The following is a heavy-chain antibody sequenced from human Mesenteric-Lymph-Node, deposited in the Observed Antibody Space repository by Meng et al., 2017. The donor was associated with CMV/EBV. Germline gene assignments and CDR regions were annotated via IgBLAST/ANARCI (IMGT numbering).Heavy chain of an antibody. J-gene: IGHJ4*02. CDR3: ARDRGHYSNYEFDF. CDR2: ISYDGSNK. D-gene: IGHD4-11*01. V-gene: IGHV3-30*04. CDR1: GFTFSNCA. Sequence: ASGFTFSNCAIHWVRQAAGKGLEWVAVISYDGSNKYYADSVKGRFTISRDNSKNTLYLQMNSLRVEDTAMYYCARDRGHYSNYEFDFWGLGTLVTVSS.